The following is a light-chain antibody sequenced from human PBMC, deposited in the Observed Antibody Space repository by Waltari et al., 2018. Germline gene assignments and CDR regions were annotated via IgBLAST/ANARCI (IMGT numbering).Light chain of an antibody. J-gene: IGLJ3*02. Sequence: QLVLTQSPSASASLGASVTLTCTLSSGHSTYAIAWHQQKPEKGPRFLLRVNTDGSHNKGDGIPDRCAGSSSGAGRYRTISSLQSEDEGDYYCQTWGTAIPKVFGGGTKVTVL. CDR3: QTWGTAIPKV. CDR1: SGHSTYA. V-gene: IGLV4-69*01. CDR2: VNTDGSH.